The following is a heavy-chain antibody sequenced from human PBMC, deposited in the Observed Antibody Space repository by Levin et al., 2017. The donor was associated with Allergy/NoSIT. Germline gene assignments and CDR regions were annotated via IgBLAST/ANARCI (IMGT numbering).Heavy chain of an antibody. Sequence: GGSLRLSCAASGFTFSSYDMHWVRQATGKGLEWVSAIGTAGDTYYPGSVKGRFTISRENAKNSLYLQMNSLRAGETAVYYCARGSSWYGNDYWGQGTLVTVSS. CDR2: IGTAGDT. V-gene: IGHV3-13*04. CDR3: ARGSSWYGNDY. CDR1: GFTFSSYD. J-gene: IGHJ4*02. D-gene: IGHD6-13*01.